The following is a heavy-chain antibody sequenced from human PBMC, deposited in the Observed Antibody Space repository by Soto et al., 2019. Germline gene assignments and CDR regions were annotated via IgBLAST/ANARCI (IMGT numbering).Heavy chain of an antibody. CDR2: IYSGGST. V-gene: IGHV3-66*01. D-gene: IGHD3-10*01. Sequence: EVQLVESGGGLVQPGGSLRLSCAASGFTVSSNYMSWVRQAPGKGLEWVSVIYSGGSTYYADSVKGRFTISRDNSKNTLYLQMNSLRAEDTAVYYCARENVQILWFGAFDYWGQGTLVTVSS. CDR1: GFTVSSNY. CDR3: ARENVQILWFGAFDY. J-gene: IGHJ4*02.